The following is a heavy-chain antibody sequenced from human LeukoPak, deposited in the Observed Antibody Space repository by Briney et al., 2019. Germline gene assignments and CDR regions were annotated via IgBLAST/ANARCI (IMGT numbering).Heavy chain of an antibody. CDR3: ARGYTPLWLIGDWFDP. Sequence: SETLSLTCTVSGGSISSYYWSWTRQPPGKGLEWIGYIYYSGSTNYNPSLKSRVTISVDTSKNQFSLKLSSVTAADTAVYYCARGYTPLWLIGDWFDPWGQGTLVTVSS. CDR2: IYYSGST. D-gene: IGHD3-10*01. V-gene: IGHV4-59*01. J-gene: IGHJ5*02. CDR1: GGSISSYY.